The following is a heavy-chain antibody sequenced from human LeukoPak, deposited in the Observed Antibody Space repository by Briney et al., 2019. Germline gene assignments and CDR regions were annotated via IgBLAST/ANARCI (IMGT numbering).Heavy chain of an antibody. J-gene: IGHJ4*02. Sequence: PGRSLRLSCAASGFTFDDYAMHWVRQVPGRGLEWVSGLSWNSGGIDYADSVKGRFTISRDNAKNSLYLQMNRLRTEDTALYHCAKDIKNYYNSARFDYWGQGTLVTVSS. D-gene: IGHD3-22*01. CDR3: AKDIKNYYNSARFDY. V-gene: IGHV3-9*01. CDR2: LSWNSGGI. CDR1: GFTFDDYA.